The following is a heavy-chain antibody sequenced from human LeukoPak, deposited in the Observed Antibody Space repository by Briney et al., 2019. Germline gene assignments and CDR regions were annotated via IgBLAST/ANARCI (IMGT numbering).Heavy chain of an antibody. CDR2: ISAYNGHT. J-gene: IGHJ4*02. CDR3: ARDLTPYCGGDCYEGY. D-gene: IGHD2-21*01. CDR1: GYTFTSYG. V-gene: IGHV1-18*01. Sequence: ASVKVSCKASGYTFTSYGISWVRQAPGQGLEWMGWISAYNGHTNYAQKLQGRVTMTTDTSTSTAYMELRSLRSDDTAVYYCARDLTPYCGGDCYEGYWGQGTLVTVSS.